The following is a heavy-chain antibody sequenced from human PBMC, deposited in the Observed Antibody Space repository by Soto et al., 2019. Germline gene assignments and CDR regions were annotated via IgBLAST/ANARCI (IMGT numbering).Heavy chain of an antibody. J-gene: IGHJ4*02. V-gene: IGHV4-59*01. CDR3: ARASMPVGVPAANPYFDC. CDR1: GGSISSYY. CDR2: IYYSGST. Sequence: SETLSLTCTVSGGSISSYYWSWIRQPPGKGLEWIGYIYYSGSTNYNPSLKSRVTISVDTSKNQFSLKLSSVTAADTAVYYCARASMPVGVPAANPYFDCWGQGTLITVSS. D-gene: IGHD2-2*01.